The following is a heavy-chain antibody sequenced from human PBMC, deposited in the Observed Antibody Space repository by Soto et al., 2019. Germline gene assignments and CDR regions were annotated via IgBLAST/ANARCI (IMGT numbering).Heavy chain of an antibody. D-gene: IGHD3-22*01. J-gene: IGHJ6*02. V-gene: IGHV4-34*01. Sequence: SETLSLTCAVYGGSGGSFSGYYWSWIRQPPGKGLEWIGEINHSGSTNYNPSLKSRVTISVDTSKNQFSLKLSSVTAADTAVYYCARHNYASSGYYHYYHGMDVWRQGTTVPFSS. CDR1: GGSGGSFSGYY. CDR2: INHSGST. CDR3: ARHNYASSGYYHYYHGMDV.